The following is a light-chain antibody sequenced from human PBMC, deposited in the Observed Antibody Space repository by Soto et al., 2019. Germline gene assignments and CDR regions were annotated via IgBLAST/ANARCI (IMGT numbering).Light chain of an antibody. CDR1: SSDVGGYKY. CDR2: DVS. Sequence: QSALTQPASVSGSPGQSITISCTGTSSDVGGYKYASWYQQHPGKAPKLMIYDVSNRPSGVSNRFSGSKSGNTASLTISGLQAEDEADYYCSSYTSSSTLGVFGGGTKLTVL. CDR3: SSYTSSSTLGV. J-gene: IGLJ2*01. V-gene: IGLV2-14*01.